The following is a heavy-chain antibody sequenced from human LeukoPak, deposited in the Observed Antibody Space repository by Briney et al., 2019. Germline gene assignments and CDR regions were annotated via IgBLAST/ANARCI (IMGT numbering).Heavy chain of an antibody. V-gene: IGHV4-61*01. Sequence: SETLSLTCTVSGGSVSSGSYYWSWIRQPPGKGLEWIGYIYYSGSTNYNPSLKSRVTISVDTSKNQFSLKLSSVTAADTAVYYCARGPPPGGPWGQGTLDTVSS. CDR1: GGSVSSGSYY. CDR2: IYYSGST. CDR3: ARGPPPGGP. J-gene: IGHJ5*02. D-gene: IGHD1-14*01.